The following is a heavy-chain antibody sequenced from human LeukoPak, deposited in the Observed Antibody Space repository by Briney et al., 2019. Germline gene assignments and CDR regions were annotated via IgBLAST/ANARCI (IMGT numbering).Heavy chain of an antibody. CDR1: GCTFSTHW. D-gene: IGHD1-26*01. J-gene: IGHJ4*02. CDR2: IKQDGSEK. Sequence: GGSLRVSCAASGCTFSTHWMSWVRQAPGKGLEWVANIKQDGSEKYCVDSVEGRFTISRDSAKNSLYLQMSSLRAEDTAVYYCARDLFSTAGAYDYWGQGTLVIVSS. V-gene: IGHV3-7*01. CDR3: ARDLFSTAGAYDY.